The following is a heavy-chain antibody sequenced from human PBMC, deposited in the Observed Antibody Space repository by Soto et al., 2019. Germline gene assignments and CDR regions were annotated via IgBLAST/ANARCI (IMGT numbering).Heavy chain of an antibody. Sequence: SETLSLTCTVSGGSIISDYLSWIRQPPGKGLEWIGYISYSGSTNYNPSLKSLVTISVDTSKNQFSLNLSSVTAADTAVYYCARVLSGSSLFDYWGQGTLVTVSS. V-gene: IGHV4-59*01. CDR3: ARVLSGSSLFDY. J-gene: IGHJ4*02. D-gene: IGHD1-26*01. CDR2: ISYSGST. CDR1: GGSIISDY.